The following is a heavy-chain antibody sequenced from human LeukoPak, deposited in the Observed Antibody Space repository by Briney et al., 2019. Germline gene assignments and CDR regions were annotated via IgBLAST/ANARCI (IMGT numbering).Heavy chain of an antibody. D-gene: IGHD3-10*01. CDR1: GGSFSGYH. CDR3: ARHVSGRWFGDDYPYYADV. J-gene: IGHJ6*03. Sequence: SSETLSLTCAVYGGSFSGYHWSWIRQTPGKGLEWIGEIDPYGGSNYNPSLKSRLTISVDTSKNQFSLKLNSVTAADTALYYCARHVSGRWFGDDYPYYADVWGKGTTVTISS. V-gene: IGHV4-34*01. CDR2: IDPYGGS.